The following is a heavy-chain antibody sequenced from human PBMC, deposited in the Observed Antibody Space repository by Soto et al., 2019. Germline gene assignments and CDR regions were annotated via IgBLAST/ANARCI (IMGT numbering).Heavy chain of an antibody. D-gene: IGHD1-26*01. CDR3: ARTVGAAYYFDF. CDR2: IYTSGST. CDR1: GDSMTKYY. J-gene: IGHJ4*02. V-gene: IGHV4-4*07. Sequence: QVQLQESGPGLVKPSETLSLTCNVSGDSMTKYYWSWIRQPAGKGLEWIGRIYTSGSTNYKPSLKSRVTMSIDTSNNHFSLSLKSVTAADTAMYYCARTVGAAYYFDFWGQGALVTVSS.